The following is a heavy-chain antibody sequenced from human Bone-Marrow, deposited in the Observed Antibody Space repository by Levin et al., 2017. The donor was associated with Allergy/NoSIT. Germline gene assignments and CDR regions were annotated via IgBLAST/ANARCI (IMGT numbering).Heavy chain of an antibody. J-gene: IGHJ2*01. V-gene: IGHV3-33*01. CDR1: GFTFSSYG. D-gene: IGHD3-10*01. CDR3: ARDLILRGRRHMVRGASWYFDL. CDR2: IWYDGSNK. Sequence: GGSLRLSCAASGFTFSSYGMHWVRQAPGKGLEWVAVIWYDGSNKYYADSVKGRFTISRDNSKNTLYLQMNSLRAEDTAVYYCARDLILRGRRHMVRGASWYFDLWGRGTLVTVSS.